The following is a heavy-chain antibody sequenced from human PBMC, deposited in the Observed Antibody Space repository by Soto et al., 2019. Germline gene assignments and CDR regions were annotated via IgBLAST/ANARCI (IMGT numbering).Heavy chain of an antibody. Sequence: SETLSLTCTVSGGSISSSSYYWSWIRQPPGKGLEWIGYIYYSGSTYYNPSLKSRVTISVDTSKNQFSLKLSSVTAADTAVYYCASNSYGYIFYEYWGQGTLVTVSS. D-gene: IGHD5-18*01. CDR1: GGSISSSSYY. CDR3: ASNSYGYIFYEY. CDR2: IYYSGST. V-gene: IGHV4-30-4*01. J-gene: IGHJ4*02.